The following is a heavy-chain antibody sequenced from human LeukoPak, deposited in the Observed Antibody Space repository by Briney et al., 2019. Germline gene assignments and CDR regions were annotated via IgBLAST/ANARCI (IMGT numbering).Heavy chain of an antibody. CDR1: GFTFSSYG. Sequence: GGSLRLSCAASGFTFSSYGMHWVRQAPGKGLEWVAIISYDGSNKYYADSVKGRFTISRDNSKKTLYPQMNSLRAEDTAVYYCAKPLRDGSSYYYFDYWGKGALVTVSS. V-gene: IGHV3-30*18. J-gene: IGHJ4*02. D-gene: IGHD5-24*01. CDR3: AKPLRDGSSYYYFDY. CDR2: ISYDGSNK.